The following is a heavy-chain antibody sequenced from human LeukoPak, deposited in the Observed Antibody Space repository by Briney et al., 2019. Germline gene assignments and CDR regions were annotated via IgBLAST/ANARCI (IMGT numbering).Heavy chain of an antibody. CDR2: INHSGST. CDR1: GGSFSGYY. CDR3: ARAPSGYGDYAFDY. D-gene: IGHD4-17*01. V-gene: IGHV4-34*01. J-gene: IGHJ4*02. Sequence: KPSETLSLTCAVYGGSFSGYYWSWIRQPPGKGLEWIGEINHSGSTNYNPSLKSRVTISVDTSKNQFSLKLSSVTAADTAVYYCARAPSGYGDYAFDYWGQGTLVTVSS.